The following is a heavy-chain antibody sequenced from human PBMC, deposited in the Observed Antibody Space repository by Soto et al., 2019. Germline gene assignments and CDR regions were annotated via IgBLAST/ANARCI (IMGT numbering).Heavy chain of an antibody. CDR3: ARDNGVGP. J-gene: IGHJ5*02. V-gene: IGHV4-30-4*01. CDR2: IYDSGST. Sequence: QVQLQESGPGLVKPSQTLSLTCTVSGGSISSGDYYWSWIRQPPGKGLEWIGYIYDSGSTYYNSSLEGRVNIPLAPSKNQFSLKLTSVTAADTAVYYCARDNGVGPWGQGTLVTVSP. D-gene: IGHD2-8*01. CDR1: GGSISSGDYY.